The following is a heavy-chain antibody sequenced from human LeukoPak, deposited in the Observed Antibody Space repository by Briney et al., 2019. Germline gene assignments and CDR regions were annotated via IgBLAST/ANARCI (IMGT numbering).Heavy chain of an antibody. D-gene: IGHD1-26*01. Sequence: SVKVSCKASGGTFSSYAISWVRQAPGQGLEWMGGIIPIFGTANYAQKFQGRVTITADESTSTAYMELSSLRSEDTAVYYCARGNKLRGGYYYYMDVWGKGTTVTVSS. CDR1: GGTFSSYA. CDR2: IIPIFGTA. J-gene: IGHJ6*03. V-gene: IGHV1-69*13. CDR3: ARGNKLRGGYYYYMDV.